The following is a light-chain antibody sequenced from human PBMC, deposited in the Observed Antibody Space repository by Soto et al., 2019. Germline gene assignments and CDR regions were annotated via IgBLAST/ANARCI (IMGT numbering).Light chain of an antibody. CDR3: QQYNNWTLT. J-gene: IGKJ4*01. CDR2: GAS. CDR1: QSVSSN. V-gene: IGKV3-15*01. Sequence: EIVMTQSPATLSVSPGERATLSCRASQSVSSNLAWYQQKPGQAPRLLIYGASIRATGIPARFSGSGSGTEFTLTISSLQSEDFAVYYCQQYNNWTLTFGGGPKVEIK.